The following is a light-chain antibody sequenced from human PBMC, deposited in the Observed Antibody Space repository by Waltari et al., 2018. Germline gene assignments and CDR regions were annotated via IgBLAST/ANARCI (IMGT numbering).Light chain of an antibody. CDR1: SVLHSSNNKNY. Sequence: SVLHSSNNKNYFAWYQQKPGQPPKLLIYWASNRKSGVPDRFSGSGSGTDFTLTISSLQAEDVAVYYCQQFQSHLRTFGQGTKVEIK. V-gene: IGKV4-1*01. CDR2: WAS. CDR3: QQFQSHLRT. J-gene: IGKJ1*01.